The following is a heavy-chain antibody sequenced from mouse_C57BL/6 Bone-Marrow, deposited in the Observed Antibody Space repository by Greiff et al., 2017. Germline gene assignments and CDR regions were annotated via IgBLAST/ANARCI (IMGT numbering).Heavy chain of an antibody. D-gene: IGHD2-3*01. CDR3: SSFDGDYFDF. CDR2: IDPEFGDT. J-gene: IGHJ2*01. V-gene: IGHV14-4*01. Sequence: VQLQQSGAELVRPGASVKLSCTASGFNIKDDYIHWVKQRPEQGLEWIGWIDPEFGDTEYASKFQSKATITSDPSSNKDYLQLSSQTSEDTAVYYCSSFDGDYFDFWGQGTPLTVAS. CDR1: GFNIKDDY.